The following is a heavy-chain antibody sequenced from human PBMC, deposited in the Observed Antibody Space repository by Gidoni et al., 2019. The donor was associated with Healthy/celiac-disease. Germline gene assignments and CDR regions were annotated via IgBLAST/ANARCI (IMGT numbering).Heavy chain of an antibody. D-gene: IGHD3-22*01. Sequence: EVQLVESGGGLVKPGRSLRLSCTASGFTFGDYAMSWFRQAPGKGLEWVGFIRSKAYGGTTEYAASVKGRFTISRDDSKSIAYLQMNSLKTEDTAVYYCTPQRYDSSGYYLLFDYWGQGTLVTVSS. CDR3: TPQRYDSSGYYLLFDY. V-gene: IGHV3-49*05. J-gene: IGHJ4*02. CDR2: IRSKAYGGTT. CDR1: GFTFGDYA.